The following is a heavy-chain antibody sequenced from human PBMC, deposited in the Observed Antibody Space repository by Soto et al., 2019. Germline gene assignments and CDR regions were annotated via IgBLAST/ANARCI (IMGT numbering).Heavy chain of an antibody. CDR3: ERPSNWLLLSDY. V-gene: IGHV4-39*01. CDR1: GGSISNSNYY. D-gene: IGHD3-22*01. CDR2: IYYTGNT. J-gene: IGHJ4*02. Sequence: QLQLQESGPGLVKPSETLSLTCTVSGGSISNSNYYWGWIRRPPGKGLEWIGSIYYTGNTYYNPSLKSRVTVSVDTAKNQFALRLGSVTAADTAVYFCERPSNWLLLSDYWGQGILVSVSS.